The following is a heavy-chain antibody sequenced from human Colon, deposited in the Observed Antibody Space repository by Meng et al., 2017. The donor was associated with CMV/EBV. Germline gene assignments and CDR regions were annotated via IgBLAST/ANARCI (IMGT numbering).Heavy chain of an antibody. Sequence: GSLRLSCTVSRGSVSSGSFYWSWIRQPPGKGLEWIGFIYFSGGTNYNPSLRSRVTMSIDTSKNQVSVKLSSVTAADTALYYCARTPFIGFCSTTDCFRSWFDSWGQGSLVTVSS. D-gene: IGHD2-2*01. J-gene: IGHJ5*01. CDR2: IYFSGGT. CDR1: RGSVSSGSFY. V-gene: IGHV4-61*01. CDR3: ARTPFIGFCSTTDCFRSWFDS.